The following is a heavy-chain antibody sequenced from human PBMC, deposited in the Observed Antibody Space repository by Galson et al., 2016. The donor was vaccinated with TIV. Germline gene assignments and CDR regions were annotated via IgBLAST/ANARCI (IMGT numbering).Heavy chain of an antibody. CDR1: GGTFNNYA. CDR2: ILPISATT. Sequence: SVKVSCKASGGTFNNYAINWVRQAPGQGLEWMGGILPISATTNFAQNFQGRITLTTDESTSTVYMGLSSLGSEDTAVYYCARGAWGYSFGPLDYWGQGTLITVSS. D-gene: IGHD5-18*01. V-gene: IGHV1-69*05. CDR3: ARGAWGYSFGPLDY. J-gene: IGHJ4*02.